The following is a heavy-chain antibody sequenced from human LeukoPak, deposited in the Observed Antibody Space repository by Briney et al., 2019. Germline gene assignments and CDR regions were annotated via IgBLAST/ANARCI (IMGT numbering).Heavy chain of an antibody. CDR3: AKGGSGDPFDP. Sequence: GGSLRLSCAAPGFTFSSYEMNWVRQAPGKGLEWVSYISSSGSTIYYADSVKGRFTISRDNSKNTLYLQMNSLRAEDTAVYYCAKGGSGDPFDPWGQGTLVTVSS. CDR1: GFTFSSYE. D-gene: IGHD3-10*01. J-gene: IGHJ5*02. V-gene: IGHV3-48*03. CDR2: ISSSGSTI.